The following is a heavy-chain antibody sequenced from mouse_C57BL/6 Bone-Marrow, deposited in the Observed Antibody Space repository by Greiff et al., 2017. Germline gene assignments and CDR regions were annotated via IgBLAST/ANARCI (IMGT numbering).Heavy chain of an antibody. CDR2: INPNNGGT. J-gene: IGHJ4*01. CDR3: ARSVIYYEYGYYAMDD. V-gene: IGHV1-26*01. Sequence: EVQLQQSGPELVKPGASVKISCKASGYTFTDYYMNWVKQSHGKSLEWIGDINPNNGGTSYNQKFKGKATLTVDKSSSTAYMELRSLTSEDSAVYYCARSVIYYEYGYYAMDDWGQGTSVTVSS. CDR1: GYTFTDYY. D-gene: IGHD2-4*01.